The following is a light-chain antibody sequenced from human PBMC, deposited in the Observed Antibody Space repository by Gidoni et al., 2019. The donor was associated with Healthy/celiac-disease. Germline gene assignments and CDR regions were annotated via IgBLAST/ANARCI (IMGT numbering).Light chain of an antibody. Sequence: DIQMTQPPSSLSASVGDRVTITCRASQSISSYLNWYQQKPGKAPKLLIYAASSLQSGVPSRFSGSGSGTDFTLTISSLQPEDFATYYCQQSYSTPVTWTFGQGTKVEIK. CDR3: QQSYSTPVTWT. CDR1: QSISSY. J-gene: IGKJ1*01. V-gene: IGKV1-39*01. CDR2: AAS.